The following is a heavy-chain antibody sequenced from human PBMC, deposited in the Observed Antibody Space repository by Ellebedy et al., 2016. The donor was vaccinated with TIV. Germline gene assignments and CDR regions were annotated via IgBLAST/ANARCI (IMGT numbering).Heavy chain of an antibody. CDR2: IFYSGTT. Sequence: SETLSLXXAVSGGSISSSNYYWGWIRQPPGKGLEWIGTIFYSGTTYYNPSLKSRVTISIDMSKNQFSLRLTSVTAADTAVYYCARPLRSTVTTSIYFDYWGQGTLVTVSS. CDR1: GGSISSSNYY. D-gene: IGHD4-17*01. J-gene: IGHJ4*02. CDR3: ARPLRSTVTTSIYFDY. V-gene: IGHV4-39*01.